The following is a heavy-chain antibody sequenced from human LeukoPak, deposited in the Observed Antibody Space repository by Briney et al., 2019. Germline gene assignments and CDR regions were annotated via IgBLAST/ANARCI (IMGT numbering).Heavy chain of an antibody. CDR1: GGSISSSSYY. CDR2: IYYSGST. CDR3: ATKTYYDFWSGYLPDY. V-gene: IGHV4-39*01. J-gene: IGHJ4*02. Sequence: SETLSLTCTVSGGSISSSSYYWGWIRQPPGEGLEWIGSIYYSGSTYYNPSLKSRVTISVDTSKNQFSLKPSSVTAADTAVYYCATKTYYDFWSGYLPDYWGQGTLVTVSS. D-gene: IGHD3-3*01.